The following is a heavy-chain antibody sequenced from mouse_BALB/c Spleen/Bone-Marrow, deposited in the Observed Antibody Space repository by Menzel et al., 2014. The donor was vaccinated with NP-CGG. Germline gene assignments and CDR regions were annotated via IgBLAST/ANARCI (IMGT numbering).Heavy chain of an antibody. Sequence: LKQSGSELVRTGASVKLSCQAYGYHFTSYWMNWVKQRPGQGLERIGNIYPGSGSNNYDEKFKSKATLTVDTHSSTAYMQLISLTSEDSAVYDCTIMGTVGFDDWGQGTTLTGSS. CDR2: IYPGSGSN. CDR3: TIMGTVGFDD. V-gene: IGHV1S22*01. CDR1: GYHFTSYW. D-gene: IGHD1-1*01. J-gene: IGHJ2*01.